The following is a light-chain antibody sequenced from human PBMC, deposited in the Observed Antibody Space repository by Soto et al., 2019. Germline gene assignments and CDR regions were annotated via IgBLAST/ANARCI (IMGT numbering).Light chain of an antibody. V-gene: IGLV2-14*01. Sequence: QSALTQPASVSGSPGQSITISCTGTRRDVGGYNYVSWYQQYPGKSPKLLIYEVTHRPSGVSNRYSGSKSGNTASLTISGLQAEDEADYYCSSDAISNTLPVIFGTGTKVTVL. J-gene: IGLJ1*01. CDR1: RRDVGGYNY. CDR2: EVT. CDR3: SSDAISNTLPVI.